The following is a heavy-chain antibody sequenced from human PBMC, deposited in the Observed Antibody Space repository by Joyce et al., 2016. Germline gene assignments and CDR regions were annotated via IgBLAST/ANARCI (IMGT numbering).Heavy chain of an antibody. CDR2: IIPFFGAA. CDR1: GGDFSNYT. Sequence: QVLLVQSGAAVKRPGSSLRVSCKSSGGDFSNYTVNWVRQAPGQRREWMGGIIPFFGAAKYAEDFQGRVTLTADQSTHTAYLELSSLTSADTAVYYCARGGTSSDHYFFYTLDVWGPGTTVIVSS. J-gene: IGHJ6*02. V-gene: IGHV1-69*12. D-gene: IGHD1-14*01. CDR3: ARGGTSSDHYFFYTLDV.